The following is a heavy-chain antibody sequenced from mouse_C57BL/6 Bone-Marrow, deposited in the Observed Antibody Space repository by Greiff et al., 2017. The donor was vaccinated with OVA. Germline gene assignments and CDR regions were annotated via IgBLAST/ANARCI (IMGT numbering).Heavy chain of an antibody. Sequence: VQLQESGAELANPGASVKRSCRASGYPFTSYWMHWVKQRPGQGLEWIGYINPSSGYTKYNQKFKDKATLTADKSSSTAYMQLSSLTYEDSAVYYCARLPDGDYWGQGTSVTVSS. CDR1: GYPFTSYW. CDR3: ARLPDGDY. CDR2: INPSSGYT. J-gene: IGHJ4*01. V-gene: IGHV1-7*01.